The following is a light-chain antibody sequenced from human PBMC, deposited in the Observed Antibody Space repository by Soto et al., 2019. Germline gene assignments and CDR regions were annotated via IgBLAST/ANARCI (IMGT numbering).Light chain of an antibody. Sequence: QSALTQPASVSGSPGQSITISCTGTSSDVGGYNYVSRYQQHPGKAPKVMIYEVSNRPSGVSNRFSGSKSGNTASLTISGLQAEDEADYYCSSYTSSNTWAFGGGTKLTVL. J-gene: IGLJ3*02. CDR2: EVS. V-gene: IGLV2-14*01. CDR3: SSYTSSNTWA. CDR1: SSDVGGYNY.